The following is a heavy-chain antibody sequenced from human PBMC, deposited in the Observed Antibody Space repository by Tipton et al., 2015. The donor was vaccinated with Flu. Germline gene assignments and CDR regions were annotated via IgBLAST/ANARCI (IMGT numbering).Heavy chain of an antibody. J-gene: IGHJ4*02. D-gene: IGHD3-10*01. CDR1: GFTVSSNY. CDR3: AKVRESYYFDD. Sequence: SLRLSCAASGFTVSSNYMSWVRQAPGKGLEWVSVIYSGGSTFYAASVKARFTISRDSSKNTVYLQMNSLRPEDTAVYSCAKVRESYYFDDWGQGTLVTVSS. CDR2: IYSGGST. V-gene: IGHV3-66*02.